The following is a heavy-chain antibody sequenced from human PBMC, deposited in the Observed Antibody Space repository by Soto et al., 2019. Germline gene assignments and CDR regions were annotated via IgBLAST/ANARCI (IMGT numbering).Heavy chain of an antibody. V-gene: IGHV4-39*01. CDR3: ATSQKGYNWNYFDH. J-gene: IGHJ4*02. D-gene: IGHD1-20*01. CDR1: GGSISGSYYY. Sequence: TLSLTCAVSGGSISGSYYYWAWLRQSPGKGPEWIGSVFYTGFTSYNPSLESRVSVSVDTSKSQFSLKLSAVTAADTAVYYCATSQKGYNWNYFDHWGQGALVTVSS. CDR2: VFYTGFT.